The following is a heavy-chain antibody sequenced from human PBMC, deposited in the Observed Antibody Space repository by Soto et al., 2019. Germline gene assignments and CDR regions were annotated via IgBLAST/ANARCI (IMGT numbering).Heavy chain of an antibody. J-gene: IGHJ4*02. CDR1: GFTFSSYW. D-gene: IGHD6-13*01. V-gene: IGHV3-7*01. CDR2: IKQDGSEK. Sequence: EVQLVESGGGLVQPGGSLRLSCAASGFTFSSYWMSWVRQAPGKGLEWVANIKQDGSEKYYVDSVKGRFTIARDNAKNKLYLQMSSLSAEDAAVYYCARDLGAAAFDYWGQGTLVTVSS. CDR3: ARDLGAAAFDY.